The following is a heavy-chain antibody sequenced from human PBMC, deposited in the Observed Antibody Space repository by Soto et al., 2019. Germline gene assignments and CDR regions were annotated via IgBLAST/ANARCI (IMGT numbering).Heavy chain of an antibody. D-gene: IGHD3-3*01. Sequence: SETLSLTCTVSNDSISNYYWNWIRQSPGKGLEWIGYIYYSGSTNYNPSLKSRVTISVDTSKNQFSLKLSSVTAADTAVYYCARAPPTYYDFWSGGFDYWGQGTLVTVSS. J-gene: IGHJ4*02. CDR3: ARAPPTYYDFWSGGFDY. CDR2: IYYSGST. V-gene: IGHV4-59*01. CDR1: NDSISNYY.